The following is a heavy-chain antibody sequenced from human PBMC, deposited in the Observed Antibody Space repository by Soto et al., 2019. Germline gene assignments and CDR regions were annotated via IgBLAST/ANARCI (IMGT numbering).Heavy chain of an antibody. CDR3: ARDECSSTSCYGSGHYYYGMDV. J-gene: IGHJ6*02. CDR1: GGTFSSYA. Sequence: QVQLVQSGAEVKKPGSSVKVSCKASGGTFSSYAISWVRRAPGQGLEWMGGIIPIFGTANYAQKFQGRVTITADESTSTAYMELSSLRSEDTAVYYCARDECSSTSCYGSGHYYYGMDVWGQGTTVTVSS. CDR2: IIPIFGTA. V-gene: IGHV1-69*01. D-gene: IGHD2-2*01.